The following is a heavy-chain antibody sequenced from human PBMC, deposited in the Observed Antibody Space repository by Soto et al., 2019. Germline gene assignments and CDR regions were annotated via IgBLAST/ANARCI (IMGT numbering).Heavy chain of an antibody. J-gene: IGHJ5*02. CDR2: IVVGSGNT. Sequence: ASVKVSCKASGFTFTSSAMQWVRQARGQRLEWIGWIVVGSGNTNYAQKFQERVTITRDMSTSTAYMELSSLRSEDTAVYYCAADPHYDILTGHPWFDPWGQGTLVTVSS. CDR1: GFTFTSSA. D-gene: IGHD3-9*01. CDR3: AADPHYDILTGHPWFDP. V-gene: IGHV1-58*02.